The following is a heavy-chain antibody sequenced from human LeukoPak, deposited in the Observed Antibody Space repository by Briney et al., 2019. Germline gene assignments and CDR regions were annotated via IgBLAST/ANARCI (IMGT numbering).Heavy chain of an antibody. V-gene: IGHV1-69*06. J-gene: IGHJ3*02. CDR1: GGTFSSYA. CDR3: ARETESRPSLDAFDI. Sequence: SVKVSCKASGGTFSSYALSWVRQAPGQGLEWMGGIIPIFGTANYAQKFQGRVTITADKSTSTAYMELSSLRSEDTAVYYCARETESRPSLDAFDIWGQGTMVTVSS. D-gene: IGHD1-14*01. CDR2: IIPIFGTA.